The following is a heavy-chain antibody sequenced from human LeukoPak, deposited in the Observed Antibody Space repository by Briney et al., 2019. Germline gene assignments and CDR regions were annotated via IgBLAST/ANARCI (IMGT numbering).Heavy chain of an antibody. CDR3: ASGAGWLIDY. D-gene: IGHD6-19*01. CDR2: IDNSGST. Sequence: PSETLSLTCTVSGGHIDSFFWNWIRRPPGKGLEWIGYIDNSGSTKYSPSLKSRITMPRDTSKKQFSLKLTSVTAADTAMYYCASGAGWLIDYWGQGTLVSVSS. CDR1: GGHIDSFF. V-gene: IGHV4-4*08. J-gene: IGHJ4*02.